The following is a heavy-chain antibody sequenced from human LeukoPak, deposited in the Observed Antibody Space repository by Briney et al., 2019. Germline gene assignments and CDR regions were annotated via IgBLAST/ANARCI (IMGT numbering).Heavy chain of an antibody. J-gene: IGHJ4*02. CDR2: INWNGGST. CDR3: ARGYCSSTSCFPDY. Sequence: PGGSLRLFCAASGFTFDDYGMSWVRQAPGKGLEWVSGINWNGGSTGYADSVKGRFTISRDNAKNSLYLQMNSLRAEDTALYHCARGYCSSTSCFPDYWGQGTLVTVSS. CDR1: GFTFDDYG. D-gene: IGHD2-2*01. V-gene: IGHV3-20*01.